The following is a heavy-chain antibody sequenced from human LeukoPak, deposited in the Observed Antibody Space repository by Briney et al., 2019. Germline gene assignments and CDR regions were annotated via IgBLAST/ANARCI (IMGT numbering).Heavy chain of an antibody. CDR1: GGSISSGGYY. J-gene: IGHJ4*02. CDR2: IYYSGST. V-gene: IGHV4-31*03. Sequence: SETLSLTCTVSGGSISSGGYYWSWLRQHPGTGLEWIGYIYYSGSTYYNPSLKSRVTISVDTSKNQFSLKLSSVTAADTAVYYCARPVSGYYTFDYWGQGTLVTVS. CDR3: ARPVSGYYTFDY. D-gene: IGHD3-3*01.